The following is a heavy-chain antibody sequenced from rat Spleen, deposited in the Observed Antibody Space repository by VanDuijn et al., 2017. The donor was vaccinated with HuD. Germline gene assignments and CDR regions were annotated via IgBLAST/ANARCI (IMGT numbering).Heavy chain of an antibody. CDR1: GFTFSSFW. D-gene: IGHD1-12*02. J-gene: IGHJ2*01. V-gene: IGHV5-31*01. CDR2: ITNTGGST. CDR3: ARQAYDGTQDDWFAY. Sequence: EVQLMETGGGLVQPGRSLKLSCVASGFTFSSFWMYWIRQAPGKGLEWVASITNTGGSTYYPDSVKGRFTISRDNAKSTLYLQMDSLRSEDTATYYCARQAYDGTQDDWFAYWGQGVMVTVSS.